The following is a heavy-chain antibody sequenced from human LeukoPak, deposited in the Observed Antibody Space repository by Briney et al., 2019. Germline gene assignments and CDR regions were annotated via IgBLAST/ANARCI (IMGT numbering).Heavy chain of an antibody. CDR1: GFTFDDYG. D-gene: IGHD3-3*01. Sequence: GGSLRLPCAASGFTFDDYGMSWVRQAPGKGLEWVSGINWNGGSTGYADSVKGRFTISRDNAKNSLYLQMNSLRAEDTALYYCARGTSYYDFWSGYLRYMDVWGKGTTVTVSS. J-gene: IGHJ6*03. CDR3: ARGTSYYDFWSGYLRYMDV. CDR2: INWNGGST. V-gene: IGHV3-20*04.